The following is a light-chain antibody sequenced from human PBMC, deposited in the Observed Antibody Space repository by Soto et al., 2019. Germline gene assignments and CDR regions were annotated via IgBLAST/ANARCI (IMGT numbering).Light chain of an antibody. V-gene: IGKV1-39*01. CDR1: ETISTF. J-gene: IGKJ4*01. CDR3: QQFFSAVLT. CDR2: GAS. Sequence: DIQLTQSPSSLSASLGDSITITCRASETISTFLNWYQVQPGQAPRLLVYGASYLHVGVPVRFRASGSGTLFTLTIDNLQREDLASYFCQQFFSAVLTFGGGTRVDI.